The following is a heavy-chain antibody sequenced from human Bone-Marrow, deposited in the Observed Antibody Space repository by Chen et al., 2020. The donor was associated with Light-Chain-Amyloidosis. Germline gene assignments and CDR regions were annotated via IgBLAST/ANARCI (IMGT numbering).Heavy chain of an antibody. CDR1: GGSFSRYA. V-gene: IGHV1-69*01. CDR2: LSPMFGTP. CDR3: ATSSDCGRATCRTFYGLDV. Sequence: QVRLVQSGAEGRKPGSSMTGSCKTPGGSFSRYAINWVRQAPGQGLEWLGGLSPMFGTPNHGQKVQGRVRFTADESAYTAYWVLNSLSSEDTAGYYCATSSDCGRATCRTFYGLDVWGQGTTLTVSS. D-gene: IGHD2-21*01. J-gene: IGHJ6*02.